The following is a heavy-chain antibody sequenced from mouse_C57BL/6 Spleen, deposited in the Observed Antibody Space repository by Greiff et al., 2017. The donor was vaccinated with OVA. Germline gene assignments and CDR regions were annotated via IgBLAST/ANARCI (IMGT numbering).Heavy chain of an antibody. D-gene: IGHD2-9*01. CDR2: IYPGDGDT. J-gene: IGHJ4*01. CDR1: GYAFSSYW. V-gene: IGHV1-80*01. CDR3: ARSPSMVTKAMDY. Sequence: VQLQQSGAELVKPGASVKISCKASGYAFSSYWMNWVKQRPGKGLEWIGQIYPGDGDTNYNGKFKGRATLTADKSSSTADMQLSSLTSEDSAVYSCARSPSMVTKAMDYWGQGTSVTVSS.